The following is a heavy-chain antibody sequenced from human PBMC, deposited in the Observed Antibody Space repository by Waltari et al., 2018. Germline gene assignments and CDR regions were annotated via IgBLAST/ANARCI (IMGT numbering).Heavy chain of an antibody. CDR1: GYTFTGYY. V-gene: IGHV1-2*02. Sequence: QVQLVQSGAEVKKPGASVKVSCKASGYTFTGYYMHWVRQAPGQGLEWMGWINPNSGGTNYAQKFQGRVTMTRDTSISTAYMELSRLRSDDTAVYYCARDPSTLNWNYGMDMDVWGKGTTVTVSS. CDR2: INPNSGGT. CDR3: ARDPSTLNWNYGMDMDV. D-gene: IGHD1-7*01. J-gene: IGHJ6*03.